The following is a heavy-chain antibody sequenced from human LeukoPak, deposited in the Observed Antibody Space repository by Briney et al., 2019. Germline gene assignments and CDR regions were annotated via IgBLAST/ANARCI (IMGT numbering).Heavy chain of an antibody. D-gene: IGHD1-14*01. CDR1: GFTFSSQA. CDR2: ISDSGNNT. J-gene: IGHJ4*02. V-gene: IGHV3-23*01. Sequence: GGSLRLSCEASGFTFSSQAMSWVRQAPGKGLEWVSTISDSGNNTYYADSVKGRFTISRDNSKNTLYLQMNSLRAEDTAVYYCAKDRYWVDYWGQGTLVTVSS. CDR3: AKDRYWVDY.